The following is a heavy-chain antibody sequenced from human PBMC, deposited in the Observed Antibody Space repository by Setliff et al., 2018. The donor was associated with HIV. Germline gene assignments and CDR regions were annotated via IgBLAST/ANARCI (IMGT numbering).Heavy chain of an antibody. CDR1: GGSISSYY. J-gene: IGHJ5*02. D-gene: IGHD2-15*01. CDR3: ARGQYCGGGSCYSPSYNWFDP. CDR2: VSTSGST. Sequence: PSQTLSLTCTVSGGSISSYYWNWIRQPAGKGLEWIGRVSTSGSTKYNPSLKSRVTMSLDTSKNEFSLKLSSVTAADTAVYYCARGQYCGGGSCYSPSYNWFDPWGQGTLVTVSS. V-gene: IGHV4-4*07.